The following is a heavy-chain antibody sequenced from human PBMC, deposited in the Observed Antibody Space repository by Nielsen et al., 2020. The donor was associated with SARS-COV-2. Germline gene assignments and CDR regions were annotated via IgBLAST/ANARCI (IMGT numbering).Heavy chain of an antibody. CDR3: AGIHSSASIDF. J-gene: IGHJ4*02. Sequence: SETLSLTCTVSGGSISSSSYYWGWIRQPPGKGLEWIGSIFYSGTTYYNPSLKSRVTISVDTSKNHFSLNLSSVTAADTAVYFCAGIHSSASIDFWGQGTLVTVSS. V-gene: IGHV4-39*02. D-gene: IGHD6-19*01. CDR2: IFYSGTT. CDR1: GGSISSSSYY.